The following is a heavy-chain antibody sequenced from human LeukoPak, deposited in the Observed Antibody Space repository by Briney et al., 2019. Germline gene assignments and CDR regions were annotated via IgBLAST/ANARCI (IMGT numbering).Heavy chain of an antibody. V-gene: IGHV3-11*01. CDR1: GFTFSDYY. CDR2: ISSSGSTI. D-gene: IGHD6-6*01. J-gene: IGHJ6*03. CDR3: ASEPSIAARTYYYMDV. Sequence: GGSLRLSCAASGFTFSDYYMSWIRQAPGKGLEWVSYISSSGSTIYYADSVKGRFTISRDNAKNSLYLQMNSLRAEDTAVYYCASEPSIAARTYYYMDVWGKGTTVTVSS.